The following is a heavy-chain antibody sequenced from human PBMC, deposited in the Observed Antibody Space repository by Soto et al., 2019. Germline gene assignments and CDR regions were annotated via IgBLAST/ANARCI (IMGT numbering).Heavy chain of an antibody. Sequence: ASVKVSCKVSGYILTELSMHWVRQAPGKGLEWMGGIIPIFGTAKYSQKFQGRVTITRDTSASTAYMELSSLRSEDTAVYYCAREPPRITMVRGVSSDYWGQGTLVTVSS. CDR2: IIPIFGTA. J-gene: IGHJ4*02. CDR3: AREPPRITMVRGVSSDY. CDR1: GYILTELS. D-gene: IGHD3-10*01. V-gene: IGHV1-3*01.